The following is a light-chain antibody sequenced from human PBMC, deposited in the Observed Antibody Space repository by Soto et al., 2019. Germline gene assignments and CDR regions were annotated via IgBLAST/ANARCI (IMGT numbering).Light chain of an antibody. CDR1: TGAVTSGFS. J-gene: IGLJ3*02. V-gene: IGLV7-43*01. CDR2: STS. Sequence: QAVVTQEPSLTVSPGGTVTLTCASSTGAVTSGFSPNWLQQKPGQSPRALIYSTSTRHSWNPARFSGSLLGGKAALTLSGVQPEDEADYYCLLSYGGVVVFGAATKLTVL. CDR3: LLSYGGVVV.